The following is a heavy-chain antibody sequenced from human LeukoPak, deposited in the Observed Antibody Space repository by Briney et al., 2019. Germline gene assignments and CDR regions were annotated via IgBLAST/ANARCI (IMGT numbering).Heavy chain of an antibody. Sequence: SETLSLTCTVSGVSISNYYWSWIRQPAGKGLEWIGRIYSSGTTIYNPSLKSRVTMSVDTSKNQFSLKLSSVTAADTAVYYCARHGTSGTNLNWFDPWGQGTLVTVSS. V-gene: IGHV4-4*07. D-gene: IGHD1-1*01. CDR2: IYSSGTT. CDR1: GVSISNYY. CDR3: ARHGTSGTNLNWFDP. J-gene: IGHJ5*02.